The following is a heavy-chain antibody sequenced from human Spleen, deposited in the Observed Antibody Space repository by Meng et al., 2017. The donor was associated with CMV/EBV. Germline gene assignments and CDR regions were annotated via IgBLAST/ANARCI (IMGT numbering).Heavy chain of an antibody. CDR1: GFSVGFSH. Sequence: GGSLRLSCTTSGFSVGFSHMNWVRQAPGKGLEWVSAICSGDVTHYAESVKGRFIISRDNSMNTLYLQMNSLGAEDTAIYYCVVGYDSRKAAYWGQGTLVTVSS. J-gene: IGHJ4*02. CDR3: VVGYDSRKAAY. D-gene: IGHD3-16*01. V-gene: IGHV3-53*01. CDR2: ICSGDVT.